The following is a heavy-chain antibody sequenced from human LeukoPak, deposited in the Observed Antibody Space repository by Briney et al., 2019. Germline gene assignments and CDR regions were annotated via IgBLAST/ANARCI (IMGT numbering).Heavy chain of an antibody. J-gene: IGHJ4*02. V-gene: IGHV4-59*01. Sequence: SETLSLTCTVSGGSISPYYWSWIRQPPGKGLEWVGYIYYSGSTKYNPSLESRVTISVDTSKNQFSLNLSSVTAADTAVYFCARQRHSSGGRFDYWGQGTLVTVSS. D-gene: IGHD6-19*01. CDR2: IYYSGST. CDR3: ARQRHSSGGRFDY. CDR1: GGSISPYY.